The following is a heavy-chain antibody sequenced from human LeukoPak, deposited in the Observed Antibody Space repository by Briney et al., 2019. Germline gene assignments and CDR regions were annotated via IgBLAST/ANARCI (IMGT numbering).Heavy chain of an antibody. CDR3: ARALRPNYYHSSGYYLDS. CDR2: IIPILGIA. J-gene: IGHJ4*02. CDR1: GGTFSSYA. Sequence: ASVKVSCKASGGTFSSYAISWVRQAPGQGLEWMGRIIPILGIANYAQKSQGTGTIIADKSTRTAYMELSSLRSEDTAVYYCARALRPNYYHSSGYYLDSWGQGTLVTVSS. D-gene: IGHD3-22*01. V-gene: IGHV1-69*04.